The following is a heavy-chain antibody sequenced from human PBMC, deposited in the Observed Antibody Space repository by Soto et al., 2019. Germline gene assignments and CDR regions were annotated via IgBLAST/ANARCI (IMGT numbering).Heavy chain of an antibody. CDR1: GFTFSSYA. V-gene: IGHV3-30-3*01. Sequence: LRLSCAASGFTFSSYAMHWVRQAPGKGLEWVAVISYDGSNKYYADSVKGRFTISRDNSKNTLYLQMNSLRAEDTAVYYCARGGGYCSGGSCWDWFDPWGQGTLVTVSS. J-gene: IGHJ5*02. D-gene: IGHD2-15*01. CDR3: ARGGGYCSGGSCWDWFDP. CDR2: ISYDGSNK.